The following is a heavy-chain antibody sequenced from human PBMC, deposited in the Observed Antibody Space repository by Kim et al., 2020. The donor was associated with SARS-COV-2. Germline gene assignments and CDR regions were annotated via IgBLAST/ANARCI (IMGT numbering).Heavy chain of an antibody. V-gene: IGHV4-30-4*05. D-gene: IGHD4-17*01. CDR3: AGDYGDPDWLDP. Sequence: YHNPQLKRRIIISVDTSKNQFSLKLTSGTAADTAVYYCAGDYGDPDWLDPWGQGSLVTVSP. J-gene: IGHJ5*02.